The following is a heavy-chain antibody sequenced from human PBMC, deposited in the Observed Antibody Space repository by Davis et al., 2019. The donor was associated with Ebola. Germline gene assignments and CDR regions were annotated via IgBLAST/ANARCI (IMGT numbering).Heavy chain of an antibody. CDR2: IKQEGSEK. Sequence: PGGSLRLSCAASGCTFSSYWMHWVRQAPGKWLEWVANIKQEGSEKYYVDSVKGRFTISRDNAKNSLYLQMNSLIAEDTAVYYCARSRNSGYDEYYFDYWGQGTLVTVSS. CDR1: GCTFSSYW. V-gene: IGHV3-7*01. J-gene: IGHJ4*02. D-gene: IGHD5-12*01. CDR3: ARSRNSGYDEYYFDY.